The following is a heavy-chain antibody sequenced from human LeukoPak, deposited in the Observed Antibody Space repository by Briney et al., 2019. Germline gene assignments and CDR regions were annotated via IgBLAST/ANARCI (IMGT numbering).Heavy chain of an antibody. Sequence: GGSLRLSCAASGFTFSSYAMSWVRQAPGKGLEWVSAISGSGRDTYYADSVKGRFTISRDNSKNTLYLQVNSLRAEDTAVYYCARGGAWDYDFWSGRVAEYFQHWGQGTLVTVSS. D-gene: IGHD3-3*01. V-gene: IGHV3-23*01. J-gene: IGHJ1*01. CDR2: ISGSGRDT. CDR3: ARGGAWDYDFWSGRVAEYFQH. CDR1: GFTFSSYA.